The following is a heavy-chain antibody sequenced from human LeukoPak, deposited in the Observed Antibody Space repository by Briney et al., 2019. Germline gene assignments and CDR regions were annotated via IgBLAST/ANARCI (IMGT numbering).Heavy chain of an antibody. D-gene: IGHD1-26*01. CDR3: ARDGSYSGSYFDY. CDR2: IKQDGSEK. CDR1: GFTFSSYW. V-gene: IGHV3-7*01. J-gene: IGHJ4*02. Sequence: GGSLRLSCAASGFTFSSYWMSWVRQAPGKGLEWVANIKQDGSEKYYVDSVKGRFTISRDNAKNSLYLQMNSLRAEDTGVYYCARDGSYSGSYFDYWGQGTLVTVSS.